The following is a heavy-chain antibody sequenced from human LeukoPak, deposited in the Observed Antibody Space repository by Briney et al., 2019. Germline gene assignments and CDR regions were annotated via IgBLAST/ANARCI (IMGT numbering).Heavy chain of an antibody. V-gene: IGHV3-11*01. CDR3: GKGSLAVPATPLDF. Sequence: PGGSLRLSCTASGFNFSNSFMTWVRQAQGKGLEWISYISSRSTTIYYADSVKGRFTISRDNGKNTVYLQMNNLRVDDTAVFYCGKGSLAVPATPLDFWGQGTLVTVSS. D-gene: IGHD2-15*01. J-gene: IGHJ4*02. CDR1: GFNFSNSF. CDR2: ISSRSTTI.